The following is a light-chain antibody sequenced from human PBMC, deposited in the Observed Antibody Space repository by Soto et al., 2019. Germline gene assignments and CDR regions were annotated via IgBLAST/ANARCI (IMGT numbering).Light chain of an antibody. CDR1: QSLRSS. CDR3: QRYNNWPRT. Sequence: EIVLTQSPATLSLSPGERATLSCRASQSLRSSLAFYHQKPGQAPRLLIYGASTRATGIPARFSGSGSGTEFTLTISSLQSEDFAVYYCQRYNNWPRTFGQGTKVDIK. CDR2: GAS. V-gene: IGKV3-15*01. J-gene: IGKJ1*01.